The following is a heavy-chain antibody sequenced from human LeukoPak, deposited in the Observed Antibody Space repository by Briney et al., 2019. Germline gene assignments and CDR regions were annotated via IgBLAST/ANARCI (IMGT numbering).Heavy chain of an antibody. D-gene: IGHD3-22*01. V-gene: IGHV1-58*02. CDR1: GFTFTNSA. Sequence: GMSVKVSCKASGFTFTNSAMQWVRQARGQRLEWIGWIVVGSGNTNYAQKFQERVTITRDMSTSTAYMELSSLRSEDTAVYYCAADYYDNSGQSSDAFDIWGQGTMDTVSS. CDR3: AADYYDNSGQSSDAFDI. J-gene: IGHJ3*02. CDR2: IVVGSGNT.